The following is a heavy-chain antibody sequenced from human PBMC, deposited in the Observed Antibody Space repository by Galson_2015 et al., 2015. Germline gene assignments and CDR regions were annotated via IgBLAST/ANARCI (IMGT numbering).Heavy chain of an antibody. CDR2: IWYDGSNK. CDR3: ARGGLGSDYYYGMDV. Sequence: SLRLSCAASGFTFSSYGMHWVRQAPGKGLEWVAVIWYDGSNKYYADSVKGRFTISRDNSKNTLYLQMNSLRAEGTAVYYCARGGLGSDYYYGMDVWGQGTTVTVSS. D-gene: IGHD7-27*01. CDR1: GFTFSSYG. V-gene: IGHV3-33*01. J-gene: IGHJ6*02.